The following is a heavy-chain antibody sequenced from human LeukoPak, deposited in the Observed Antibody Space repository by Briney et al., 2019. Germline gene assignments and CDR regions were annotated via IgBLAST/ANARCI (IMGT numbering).Heavy chain of an antibody. V-gene: IGHV3-74*01. CDR1: GFTFSSYW. CDR3: AKDMFPRRRDGYHFDY. Sequence: QTGGSLRLSCAASGFTFSSYWMHWVRQAPGKGLVWVSRINPDGSTTTYADSVRGRFTISRDNAKNTLYLQMNSLRAEDTALYYCAKDMFPRRRDGYHFDYWGQGTLVTVSS. CDR2: INPDGSTT. J-gene: IGHJ4*02. D-gene: IGHD5-24*01.